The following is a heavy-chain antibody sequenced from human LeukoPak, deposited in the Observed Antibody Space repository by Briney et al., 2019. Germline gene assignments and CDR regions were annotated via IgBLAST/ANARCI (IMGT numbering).Heavy chain of an antibody. CDR2: ISPNSGGT. Sequence: ASVKVSCKASGYSFSGHYMHWVRQAPGQGPEWMGWISPNSGGTNYAQKFQGRVTMTGDTSISTAYMELSSLRSEDTAVYYCAREMSMKINWFDPWGQGTLVTVSS. CDR1: GYSFSGHY. CDR3: AREMSMKINWFDP. V-gene: IGHV1-2*02. J-gene: IGHJ5*02.